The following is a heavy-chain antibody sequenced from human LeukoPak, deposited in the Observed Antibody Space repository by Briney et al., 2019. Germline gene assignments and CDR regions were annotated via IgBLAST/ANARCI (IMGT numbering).Heavy chain of an antibody. D-gene: IGHD6-13*01. CDR3: ARDGSSWYEKGDFDY. J-gene: IGHJ4*02. CDR1: GYTFTSYA. CDR2: INTNTGNP. Sequence: GGSLRLFCAASGYTFTSYAMNWVRQAPGQGLEWMGWINTNTGNPTYAQGFTGRFVFSLDTSVSTAYLQISSLKAEDTAVYYCARDGSSWYEKGDFDYWGQGTLVTVSS. V-gene: IGHV7-4-1*02.